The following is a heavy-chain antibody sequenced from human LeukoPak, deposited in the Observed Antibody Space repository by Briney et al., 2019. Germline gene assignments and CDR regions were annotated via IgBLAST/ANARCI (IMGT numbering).Heavy chain of an antibody. J-gene: IGHJ6*02. D-gene: IGHD1-1*01. V-gene: IGHV3-21*06. CDR3: ARDGASIDDQYYGLDV. Sequence: GGSLRLSCAASGFTFNSYTMNWVRQAPGKGLESVSSIRSNSRGINYADSVKGRFTISRDNDKNTVFLEMNGLRAEDTAVYYCARDGASIDDQYYGLDVWGQGTTVTVSS. CDR2: IRSNSRGI. CDR1: GFTFNSYT.